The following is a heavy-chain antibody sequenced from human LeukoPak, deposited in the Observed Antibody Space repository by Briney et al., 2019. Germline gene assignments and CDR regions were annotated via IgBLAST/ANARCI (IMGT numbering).Heavy chain of an antibody. Sequence: ASVKVSCKASGYTFTSYGISWGRQAPGQGLEWMGWISAYNGNTNYAQKLQGRVTMPTDTSTRTAYTELRSLRSDDTAVYYCARDLITIFGVVITRYGMDVWGQGTTVTVSS. CDR3: ARDLITIFGVVITRYGMDV. D-gene: IGHD3-3*01. V-gene: IGHV1-18*01. CDR2: ISAYNGNT. J-gene: IGHJ6*02. CDR1: GYTFTSYG.